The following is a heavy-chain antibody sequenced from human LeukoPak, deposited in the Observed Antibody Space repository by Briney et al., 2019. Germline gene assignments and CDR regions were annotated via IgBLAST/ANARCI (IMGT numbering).Heavy chain of an antibody. D-gene: IGHD4-17*01. V-gene: IGHV3-30*02. CDR1: GFTFSSYG. CDR3: AKDHYGDSYYFDN. J-gene: IGHJ4*02. Sequence: GGSLRLSCAASGFTFSSYGMRWVRQAPGKGLEWVAFIRYDGSNKYYADSVKGRFTISRDNSKNTLYLQMNSLRAEDTAVYYCAKDHYGDSYYFDNWGQGTLVTVSS. CDR2: IRYDGSNK.